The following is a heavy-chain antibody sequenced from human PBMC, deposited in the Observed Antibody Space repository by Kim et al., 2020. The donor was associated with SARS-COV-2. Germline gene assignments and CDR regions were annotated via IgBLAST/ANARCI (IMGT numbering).Heavy chain of an antibody. CDR2: TRNKANSYTT. V-gene: IGHV3-72*01. D-gene: IGHD3-3*01. CDR3: VRDKGTIFGVGVLDN. J-gene: IGHJ4*02. CDR1: GFTFSDHY. Sequence: GGSLRLSCAASGFTFSDHYMDWVRQAPGKGLEWVGRTRNKANSYTTEYAASVKGRFTISRDDSKNSLYLQMNSLKIEDTAVYYCVRDKGTIFGVGVLDNWGQGTLVTVSS.